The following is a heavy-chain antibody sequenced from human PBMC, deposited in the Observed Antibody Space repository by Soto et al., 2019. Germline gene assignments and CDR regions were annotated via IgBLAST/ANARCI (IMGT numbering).Heavy chain of an antibody. J-gene: IGHJ4*02. CDR3: ARVSVPHYFDY. V-gene: IGHV4-30-4*01. Sequence: NPSETLSLTCTVSGGSISSGDYYWSWIRQPPGKGLEWIGYIYYSGSTYYNPSLKSRVTISIDTSMNQFSLKLSSVTAADTAVYCCARVSVPHYFDYWSQGTLVTVSS. CDR1: GGSISSGDYY. CDR2: IYYSGST.